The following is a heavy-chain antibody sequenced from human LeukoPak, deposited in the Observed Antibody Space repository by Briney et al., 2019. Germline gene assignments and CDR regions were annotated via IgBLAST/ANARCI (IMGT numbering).Heavy chain of an antibody. CDR2: ISSSGSI. J-gene: IGHJ4*02. Sequence: GGSLRLSCAASGFTFTDYYMSWIRQAPGKGLEWVSYISSSGSIYYADSVKGRFTISRDNAKNSLYLQMNSLRAEDTAVYYCARGGAAMVNYWGQGTLVTVSS. CDR1: GFTFTDYY. V-gene: IGHV3-11*04. CDR3: ARGGAAMVNY. D-gene: IGHD5-18*01.